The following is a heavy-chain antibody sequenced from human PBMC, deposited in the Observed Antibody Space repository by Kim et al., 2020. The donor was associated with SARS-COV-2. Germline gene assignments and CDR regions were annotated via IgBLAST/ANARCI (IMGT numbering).Heavy chain of an antibody. J-gene: IGHJ4*02. Sequence: GGSLRLSCAASGFTFSDYYMSWIRQAPGKGLEWVSYISSSSSYTNYADSVKGRFTISRDNAKNSLYLQMNSLRAEDTAVYYCASGIAAAVFDYWGQGTLVTVSS. CDR2: ISSSSSYT. D-gene: IGHD6-13*01. CDR1: GFTFSDYY. V-gene: IGHV3-11*06. CDR3: ASGIAAAVFDY.